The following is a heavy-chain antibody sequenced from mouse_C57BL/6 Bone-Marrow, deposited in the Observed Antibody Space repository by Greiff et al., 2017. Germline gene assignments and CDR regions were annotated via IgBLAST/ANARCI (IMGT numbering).Heavy chain of an antibody. V-gene: IGHV1-69*01. CDR3: ARQLRLFDY. CDR2: IDPSDSYT. J-gene: IGHJ2*01. Sequence: VQLQQPGAELVMPGASVKLSCKASGYTFTSYWMHWVKQRPGQGLEWIGEIDPSDSYTNYNQKFKGKSTLTVDKSSSTAYMQLSSLTSEDSAVYDCARQLRLFDYWGQGTTLTVSS. D-gene: IGHD3-2*02. CDR1: GYTFTSYW.